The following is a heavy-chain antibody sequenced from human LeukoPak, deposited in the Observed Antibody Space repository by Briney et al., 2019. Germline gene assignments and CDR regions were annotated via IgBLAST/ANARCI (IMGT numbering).Heavy chain of an antibody. V-gene: IGHV5-51*01. J-gene: IGHJ4*02. CDR3: ARQGSYFDY. CDR2: IYPSDSDT. Sequence: GESLEISFKGSGSRFTSYWIAWVRPMPGKGLEWMGIIYPSDSDTRYSPSFQGQVTISADKSISTAYLQWSSLKASDTAMYYCARQGSYFDYWAQGTLVTVSS. CDR1: GSRFTSYW.